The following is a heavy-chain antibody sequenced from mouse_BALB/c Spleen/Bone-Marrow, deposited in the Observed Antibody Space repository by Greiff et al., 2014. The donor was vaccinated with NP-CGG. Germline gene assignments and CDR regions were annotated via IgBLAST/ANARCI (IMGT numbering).Heavy chain of an antibody. CDR3: ARSPYYGNFAY. CDR2: INTNGGST. J-gene: IGHJ3*01. CDR1: GFTFSSYY. Sequence: DVQLVESGGGSVNLGGSLKLSCAASGFTFSSYYMSWVRQTPDRRLELVAAINTNGGSTYYPDTVKGRFTISRDNANNTLYLQMSSLKSDDTALFYCARSPYYGNFAYWGQGTLVTVSA. V-gene: IGHV5-6-2*01. D-gene: IGHD2-10*01.